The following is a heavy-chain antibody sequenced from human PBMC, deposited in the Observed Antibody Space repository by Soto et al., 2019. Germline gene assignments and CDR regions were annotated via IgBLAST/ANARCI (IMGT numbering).Heavy chain of an antibody. V-gene: IGHV3-9*01. Sequence: PGGSLRLSCAASGFTFDDYAMHWVRQAPGKGLEWVSGISWNSGSIGYADSVKGRFTISRDNAKNSLYLQMNSLRAEDTALYYCAKEKQDAFRQEDNWFDPWGQGTLVTVSS. J-gene: IGHJ5*02. CDR3: AKEKQDAFRQEDNWFDP. CDR2: ISWNSGSI. D-gene: IGHD2-15*01. CDR1: GFTFDDYA.